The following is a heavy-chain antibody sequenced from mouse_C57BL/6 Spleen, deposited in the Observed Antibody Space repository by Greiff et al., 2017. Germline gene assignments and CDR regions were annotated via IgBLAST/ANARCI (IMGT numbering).Heavy chain of an antibody. CDR3: TRRIITTVVADFDY. V-gene: IGHV1-15*01. Sequence: VQLQQSGAELVRPGASVTLSCKASGYTFTDYEMHWVKQTPVHGLEWIGAIDPETGGTAYNQKFKGKVILTADKSSSTAYMELRSLTSEDSAVYYCTRRIITTVVADFDYWGQGTTLTVSS. D-gene: IGHD1-1*01. CDR2: IDPETGGT. J-gene: IGHJ2*01. CDR1: GYTFTDYE.